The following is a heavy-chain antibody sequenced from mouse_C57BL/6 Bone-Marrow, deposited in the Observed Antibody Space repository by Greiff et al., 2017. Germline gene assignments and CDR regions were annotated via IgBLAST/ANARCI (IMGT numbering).Heavy chain of an antibody. CDR2: IWSGGST. CDR3: ATISLGY. CDR1: GFSLTSYG. J-gene: IGHJ2*01. V-gene: IGHV2-5*01. D-gene: IGHD3-3*01. Sequence: QVQLQQSGPGLVQPSQSLSITCTASGFSLTSYGVHWVRQSPGKGLEWMGVIWSGGSTDYNAAFMSRLSTTKVNSKSQVSFKMNSLQADDTARYYCATISLGYWSRGTTLTVSS.